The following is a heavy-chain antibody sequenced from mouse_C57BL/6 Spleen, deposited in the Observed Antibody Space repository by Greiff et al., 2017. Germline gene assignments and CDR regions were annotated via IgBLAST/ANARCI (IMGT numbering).Heavy chain of an antibody. J-gene: IGHJ2*01. V-gene: IGHV5-4*01. CDR2: ISDGGSYT. CDR3: ARSKVDYFDY. Sequence: EVQLVESGGGLVKPGGSLTLSCAASGFTFSSYAMSWVRQTPEKRLEWVATISDGGSYTYYPDNVKGRFTISRDNAKNNLYLQMSPLKSEDAAMYYCARSKVDYFDYWGQGTALTVSS. CDR1: GFTFSSYA. D-gene: IGHD1-1*01.